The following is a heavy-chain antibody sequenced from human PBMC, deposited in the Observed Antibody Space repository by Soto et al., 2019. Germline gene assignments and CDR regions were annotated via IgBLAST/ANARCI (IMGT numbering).Heavy chain of an antibody. CDR1: GYTFTNYA. V-gene: IGHV1-3*01. CDR2: INAGNGNT. D-gene: IGHD3-22*01. CDR3: ARGERYYYDTSGYFGFDY. Sequence: GASVKVSCKASGYTFTNYAIHWVRQAPGQRLEWMGWINAGNGNTKYSQKFQGRVTITRDTSASTAYMELSSLRSEGTAVYYCARGERYYYDTSGYFGFDYWGQGTLVTVSS. J-gene: IGHJ4*02.